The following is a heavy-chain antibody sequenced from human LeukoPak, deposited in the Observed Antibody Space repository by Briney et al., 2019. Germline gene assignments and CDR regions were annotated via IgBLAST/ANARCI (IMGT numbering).Heavy chain of an antibody. Sequence: PSETLSLTCTVSGGSISSDYWSWIRQPPGKGLEWIGYIYTSRSNHYNPSLKSRVTMSGDTSKNQFSLKLSSVTAADTAVYYCARQKAGNCFDPWGQGTPVTVSS. V-gene: IGHV4-4*09. CDR3: ARQKAGNCFDP. CDR2: IYTSRSN. CDR1: GGSISSDY. D-gene: IGHD6-19*01. J-gene: IGHJ5*02.